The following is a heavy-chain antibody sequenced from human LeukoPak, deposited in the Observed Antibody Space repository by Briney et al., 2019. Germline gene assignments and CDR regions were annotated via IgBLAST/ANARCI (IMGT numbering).Heavy chain of an antibody. CDR3: ARDRYYYDSSGYSQGDAFDI. V-gene: IGHV3-7*04. D-gene: IGHD3-22*01. CDR1: GFTFNSNW. Sequence: GGSLRLSCAASGFTFNSNWMSWVRQAPGKGLEWVANIKQDGSEKYYVDSVKGRFTISRDNAKNSLYLQMNSLRAEDTAVYYCARDRYYYDSSGYSQGDAFDIWGQGTMVTVSS. CDR2: IKQDGSEK. J-gene: IGHJ3*02.